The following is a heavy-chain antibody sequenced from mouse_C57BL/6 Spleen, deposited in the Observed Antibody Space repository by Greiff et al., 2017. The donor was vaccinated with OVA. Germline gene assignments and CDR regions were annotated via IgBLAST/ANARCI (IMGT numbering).Heavy chain of an antibody. J-gene: IGHJ4*01. D-gene: IGHD2-5*01. Sequence: VHLVESGPELVKPGASVKISCKASGYAFSSSWMNWVKQRPGKGLEWIGRIYPGDGDTNYNGKFKGKATLTADKSSSTAYMQLSSLTSEDSAVYFCARRYSNYVGDAMDYWGQGTSVTVSS. CDR2: IYPGDGDT. CDR3: ARRYSNYVGDAMDY. V-gene: IGHV1-82*01. CDR1: GYAFSSSW.